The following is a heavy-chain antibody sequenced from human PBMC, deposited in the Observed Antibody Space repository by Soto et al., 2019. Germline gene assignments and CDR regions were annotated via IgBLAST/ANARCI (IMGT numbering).Heavy chain of an antibody. CDR1: GGSISSSSYY. Sequence: QLQLQESGPGLVKPSETLSLTCTVSGGSISSSSYYWGWIRQPPGKGLEWIGSIYYSGSTYYNPSLKSRVPISVDTSKNQFSLKLSSVTAADTAVYYCARLQDYYDSSGYHFDYWGQGTLVTVSS. D-gene: IGHD3-22*01. CDR3: ARLQDYYDSSGYHFDY. CDR2: IYYSGST. V-gene: IGHV4-39*01. J-gene: IGHJ4*02.